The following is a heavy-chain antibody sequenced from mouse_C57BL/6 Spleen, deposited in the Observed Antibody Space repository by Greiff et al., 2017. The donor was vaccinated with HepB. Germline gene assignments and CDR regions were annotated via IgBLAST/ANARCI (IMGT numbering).Heavy chain of an antibody. CDR3: ASPPYYSNYLYFDY. CDR2: IYPGDGDT. Sequence: QVQLQQSGPELVKPGASVKISCKASGYAFSSSWMNWVKQRPGKGLEWIGRIYPGDGDTNYNGKFKGKATLTADKSSSTAYMQLSSLTSEDSAVYFCASPPYYSNYLYFDYWGQGTTLTVSS. J-gene: IGHJ2*01. CDR1: GYAFSSSW. V-gene: IGHV1-82*01. D-gene: IGHD2-5*01.